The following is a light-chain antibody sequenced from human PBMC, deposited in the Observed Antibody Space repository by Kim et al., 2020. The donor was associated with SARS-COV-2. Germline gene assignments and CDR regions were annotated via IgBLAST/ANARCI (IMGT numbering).Light chain of an antibody. CDR1: QGISNY. Sequence: ASVGDRVTSTGRASQGISNYLAWYQQKPGKAPKLLIYAASALQSGVPSRFSGSGSGTDFTLTINSLQPEDVATYYCQKCSGAPWTFGQGTKVDIK. CDR2: AAS. CDR3: QKCSGAPWT. J-gene: IGKJ1*01. V-gene: IGKV1-27*01.